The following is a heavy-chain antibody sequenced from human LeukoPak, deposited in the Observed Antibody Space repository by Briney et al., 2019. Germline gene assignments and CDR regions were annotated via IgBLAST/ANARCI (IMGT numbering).Heavy chain of an antibody. CDR3: ARYSYGYWVDY. D-gene: IGHD5-18*01. J-gene: IGHJ4*02. CDR1: GRSISSYY. Sequence: SETLSLTRTVSGRSISSYYWSWIRQPPGKGLEWIGYIYYSGSTNYNPSLKSRVTISVDTSKNQFSLKLSSVTAADTAVYYCARYSYGYWVDYWGQGTLVTVSS. CDR2: IYYSGST. V-gene: IGHV4-59*01.